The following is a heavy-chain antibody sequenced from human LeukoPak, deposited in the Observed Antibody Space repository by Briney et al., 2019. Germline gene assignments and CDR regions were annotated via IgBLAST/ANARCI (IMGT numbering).Heavy chain of an antibody. CDR1: GYTFSRYY. V-gene: IGHV1-46*01. Sequence: ASVKVSCKASGYTFSRYYIHWVRQAPGQGLEWMGKMNPSGGATTYAQKFQGRVTVTRDTPTSTVYMELSSLRSEDTAVYYCARDVYGGNSDDYWGQGTLVTVSS. D-gene: IGHD4-23*01. CDR3: ARDVYGGNSDDY. CDR2: MNPSGGAT. J-gene: IGHJ4*02.